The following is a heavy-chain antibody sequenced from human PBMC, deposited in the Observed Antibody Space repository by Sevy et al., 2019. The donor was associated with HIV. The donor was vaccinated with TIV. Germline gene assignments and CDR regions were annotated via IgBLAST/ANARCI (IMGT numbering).Heavy chain of an antibody. CDR3: ARDRVVHNDYIFVAYYYGMDV. CDR2: IFSGGRT. J-gene: IGHJ6*02. V-gene: IGHV3-53*01. CDR1: GFAVSDNC. D-gene: IGHD4-4*01. Sequence: GESLKISCAVSGFAVSDNCMSWVRQSPGKGLEWVSVIFSGGRTSYADSVKGRFTVSRDGSKNTLYLQMDNLRAEDTATYYCARDRVVHNDYIFVAYYYGMDVWGQGTTVTVSS.